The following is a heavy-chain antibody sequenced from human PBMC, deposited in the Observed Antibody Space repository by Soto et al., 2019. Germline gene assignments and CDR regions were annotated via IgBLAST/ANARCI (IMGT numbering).Heavy chain of an antibody. CDR1: GYSISSGSD. CDR2: IYHGGTT. Sequence: SETLSLTFTVSGYSISSGSDWAWMRQPPGKGPEWIASIYHGGTTFYNPSLRSRITISVDTSNNQFSLKLTSVTAADTAVYYCARVHVMVVAGSTFDYWGHGTLVTVSS. V-gene: IGHV4-38-2*02. D-gene: IGHD6-19*01. CDR3: ARVHVMVVAGSTFDY. J-gene: IGHJ4*01.